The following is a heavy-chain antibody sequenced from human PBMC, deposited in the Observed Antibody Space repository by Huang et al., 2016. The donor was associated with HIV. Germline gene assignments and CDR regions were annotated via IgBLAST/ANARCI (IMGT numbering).Heavy chain of an antibody. Sequence: EVQLVESGGGLVKPGGSLRLSCEATGFRFSSYSMNWVRQAPGKGLGWVSAMTAGSSFMNYADSLKGRFTVSRDNGKNSLYLQIDNLRAEDTAIYYCARLGYHNDGRGFSNAFDIWGPGTVVTVFS. CDR2: MTAGSSFM. V-gene: IGHV3-21*06. J-gene: IGHJ3*02. D-gene: IGHD3-22*01. CDR3: ARLGYHNDGRGFSNAFDI. CDR1: GFRFSSYS.